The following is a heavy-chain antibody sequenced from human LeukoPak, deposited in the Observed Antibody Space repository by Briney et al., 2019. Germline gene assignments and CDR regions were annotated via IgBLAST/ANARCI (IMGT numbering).Heavy chain of an antibody. D-gene: IGHD6-13*01. CDR1: GYTFTSYD. V-gene: IGHV1-8*03. Sequence: ASVKVSCKASGYTFTSYDINWVRQATGQGLEWMGWMNPNSGNTGYAQKFQGRVTITRNTSISTAYMELSSLRSDDTAVYYCATGDPGTYRSAYWGQGTLVTVSS. CDR3: ATGDPGTYRSAY. CDR2: MNPNSGNT. J-gene: IGHJ4*02.